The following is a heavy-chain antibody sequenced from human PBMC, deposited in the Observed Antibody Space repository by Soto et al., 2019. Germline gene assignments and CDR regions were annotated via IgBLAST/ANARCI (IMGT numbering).Heavy chain of an antibody. CDR2: IKQDGSEK. CDR3: ARDNGPARFYYYYGMDV. CDR1: GFTFSSYW. Sequence: PVGSLRLSCAASGFTFSSYWMSWVRQAPGNGLEWVANIKQDGSEKYYVDSVKGRFTISRDNAKNSLYLQMNSLRAEDTAVYYCARDNGPARFYYYYGMDVWGQGTTVTVSS. D-gene: IGHD6-6*01. J-gene: IGHJ6*02. V-gene: IGHV3-7*01.